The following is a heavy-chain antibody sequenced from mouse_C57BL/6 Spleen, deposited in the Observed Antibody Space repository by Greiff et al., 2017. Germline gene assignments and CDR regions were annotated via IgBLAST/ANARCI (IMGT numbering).Heavy chain of an antibody. D-gene: IGHD2-4*01. CDR1: GFSLTSYG. Sequence: VQLQQSGPGLVQPSQSLSITCTVSGFSLTSYGVHWVRQSPGKGLEWLGVIWSGGSTDYNAAFISRLSISKDNSKSQVFFKMNSLQADDTAIYYCARSVEKLRPYYYAMDYWGQGTSVTVSS. CDR2: IWSGGST. J-gene: IGHJ4*01. V-gene: IGHV2-2*01. CDR3: ARSVEKLRPYYYAMDY.